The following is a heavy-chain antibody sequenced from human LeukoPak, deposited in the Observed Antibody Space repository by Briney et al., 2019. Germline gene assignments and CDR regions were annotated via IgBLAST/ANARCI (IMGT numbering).Heavy chain of an antibody. Sequence: GVSLRLSCAASGFTFSSYSMNGVRQAPGKGLEWVSSISSSSSYIYYADSVKGRFTISRDNAKNSLYLQMNSLRAEDTAVYYCARAIPKYSSSSGATDYWGQGTLVTVSS. CDR1: GFTFSSYS. J-gene: IGHJ4*02. V-gene: IGHV3-21*01. D-gene: IGHD6-6*01. CDR3: ARAIPKYSSSSGATDY. CDR2: ISSSSSYI.